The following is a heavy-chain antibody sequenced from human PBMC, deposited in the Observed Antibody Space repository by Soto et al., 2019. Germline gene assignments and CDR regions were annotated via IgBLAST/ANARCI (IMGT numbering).Heavy chain of an antibody. Sequence: QVHLQASGPGLVKPSETLSLTCRVSGGSISNHYWSWIRQPPGKGLEWIGYIYYNGNTNYNPSLKSRVTMSVDTSSNQISLKLTNVTAAATAVYYCTRANWYSEYWGQGTLVTVSS. J-gene: IGHJ4*02. CDR1: GGSISNHY. CDR2: IYYNGNT. CDR3: TRANWYSEY. D-gene: IGHD7-27*01. V-gene: IGHV4-59*11.